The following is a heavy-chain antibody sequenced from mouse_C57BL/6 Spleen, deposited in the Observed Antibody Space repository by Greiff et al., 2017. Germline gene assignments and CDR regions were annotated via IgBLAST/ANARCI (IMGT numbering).Heavy chain of an antibody. CDR1: GYTFTTYP. CDR3: ARRFYYDYHCDFDV. J-gene: IGHJ1*03. V-gene: IGHV1-47*01. Sequence: QVQLKQSGAELVKPGASVKMSCKASGYTFTTYPIEWMKQNHGKRLEWIGNFHPYNDDTKYNEKFKGKATLTVEKSSSTVYLELSRLTSDDSAVYYGARRFYYDYHCDFDVWGTGTTVTVSS. CDR2: FHPYNDDT. D-gene: IGHD2-4*01.